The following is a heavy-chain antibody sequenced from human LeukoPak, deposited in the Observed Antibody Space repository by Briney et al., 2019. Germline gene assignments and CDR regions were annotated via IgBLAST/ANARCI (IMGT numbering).Heavy chain of an antibody. Sequence: SETLSLTCAVYGVSFSGYYWSWIRQPPGKGLEWIGEINHSGSTNYNPSLKSRVTISVDTSKNQFSLKLSSVTAADTAVYYCALTANDSSGYYRRSFDYWGQGTLVTVSS. V-gene: IGHV4-34*01. CDR3: ALTANDSSGYYRRSFDY. CDR2: INHSGST. J-gene: IGHJ4*02. CDR1: GVSFSGYY. D-gene: IGHD3-22*01.